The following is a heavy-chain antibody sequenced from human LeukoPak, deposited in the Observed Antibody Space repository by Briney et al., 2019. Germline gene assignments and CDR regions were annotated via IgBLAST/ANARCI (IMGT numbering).Heavy chain of an antibody. V-gene: IGHV3-30*18. CDR1: GFIFSSYD. CDR2: ISYDGLDR. J-gene: IGHJ4*02. CDR3: AQGDYNIAWGDY. Sequence: PGGSLRLSCAASGFIFSSYDIHWVRQAPGKGLEWVASISYDGLDRYYADSVKGRFTIARDNSKNTLDLQMNSLRAEDTAVYYCAQGDYNIAWGDYWGQGTLVTVSS. D-gene: IGHD4-11*01.